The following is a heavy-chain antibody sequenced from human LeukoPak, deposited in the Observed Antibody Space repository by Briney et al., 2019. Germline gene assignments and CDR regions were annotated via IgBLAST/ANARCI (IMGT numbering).Heavy chain of an antibody. CDR1: GFTFSSYG. CDR3: AKDLSAGFVEGSIPMGQSD. J-gene: IGHJ4*02. D-gene: IGHD3-3*01. Sequence: GGSLRLSCAASGFTFSSYGMHWVRQAPGKGLEWVAFIRYDGSNKYYADSVKGRYTISRDNSKNTLYLQMNSLRAEDTAVYYCAKDLSAGFVEGSIPMGQSDWGQGTLVTVSP. V-gene: IGHV3-30*02. CDR2: IRYDGSNK.